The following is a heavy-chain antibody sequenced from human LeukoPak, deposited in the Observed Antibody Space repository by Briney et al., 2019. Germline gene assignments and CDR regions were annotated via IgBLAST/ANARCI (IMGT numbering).Heavy chain of an antibody. V-gene: IGHV4-39*07. J-gene: IGHJ6*02. CDR2: IYYSGST. D-gene: IGHD4-17*01. CDR1: GGSISSSGYY. CDR3: ARGRNDYGDYGSYYYGMDV. Sequence: SETLSLTCTVSGGSISSSGYYWDWIRQPPGKGLEWIGSIYYSGSTYYNPSLKSRVTISVDKSKNQFSLKLSSVTAADTAVYYCARGRNDYGDYGSYYYGMDVWGQGTTVTVSS.